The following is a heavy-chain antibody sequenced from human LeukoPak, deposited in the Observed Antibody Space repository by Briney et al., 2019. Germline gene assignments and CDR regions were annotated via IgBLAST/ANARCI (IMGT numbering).Heavy chain of an antibody. V-gene: IGHV3-48*02. CDR2: ISSSSSTI. CDR1: GGSINSSSYY. D-gene: IGHD3-10*01. J-gene: IGHJ4*02. CDR3: AHNGGYYGSGSLDY. Sequence: ETLSLTCAVSGGSINSSSYYWGWVRQAPGKGLEWVSYISSSSSTIYYADSVKGRFTISRDNAKNSLYLQMNSLRDEDTAVYYCAHNGGYYGSGSLDYWGQGTLVTVSS.